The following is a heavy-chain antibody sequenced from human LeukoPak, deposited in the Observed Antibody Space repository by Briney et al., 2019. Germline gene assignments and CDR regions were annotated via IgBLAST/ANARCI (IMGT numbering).Heavy chain of an antibody. V-gene: IGHV3-23*01. J-gene: IGHJ4*02. D-gene: IGHD3-9*01. CDR2: ISGSGGST. CDR1: GFTFNNYA. CDR3: AKRTYDILTGYYNEWYFDY. Sequence: GGSLRLSCAASGFTFNNYAMSWVRQAPGKGLEWVSAISGSGGSTYYADSVKGRFTISRDNSKNTLYLQMNSLRAEDTAVYYCAKRTYDILTGYYNEWYFDYWGQGTLVTVSS.